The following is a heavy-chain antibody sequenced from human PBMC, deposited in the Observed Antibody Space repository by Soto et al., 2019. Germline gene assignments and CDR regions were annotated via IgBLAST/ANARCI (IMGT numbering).Heavy chain of an antibody. CDR1: GGSVSSGSYY. V-gene: IGHV4-61*01. D-gene: IGHD2-2*01. J-gene: IGHJ5*02. CDR3: ARAYIVVVPAASPNWFDP. CDR2: IYYSGST. Sequence: QVQLQESGPGLVKPSETLSLTCTVSGGSVSSGSYYWSWIRQPPGKGLEWIGYIYYSGSTNYNPSLKSRVTISVDTSKNQLSLKLSSVTAADTAVYYCARAYIVVVPAASPNWFDPWGQGTLVTVSS.